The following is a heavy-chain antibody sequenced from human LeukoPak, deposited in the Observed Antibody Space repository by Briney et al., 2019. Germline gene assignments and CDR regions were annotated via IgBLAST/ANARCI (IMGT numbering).Heavy chain of an antibody. V-gene: IGHV3-53*01. D-gene: IGHD5-18*01. CDR3: AREVDTAMVTDAFDI. CDR2: IYSGGST. J-gene: IGHJ3*02. CDR1: GFTVSSNY. Sequence: PGGSLRLSCAASGFTVSSNYMSWVRQAPGKGLEWVSVIYSGGSTYYADSVKGRFTISRDNSKNTLYLQMNSLRAEDTAVYYCAREVDTAMVTDAFDIWGQGTMVTVSS.